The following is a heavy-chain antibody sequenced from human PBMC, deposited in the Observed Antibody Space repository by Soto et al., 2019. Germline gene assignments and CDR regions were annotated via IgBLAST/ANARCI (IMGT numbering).Heavy chain of an antibody. V-gene: IGHV5-51*01. CDR3: ARLVGGYDSYFDH. J-gene: IGHJ4*02. Sequence: ESCLKDSGKGAGKDFTRTWVGWVRQLPGKGLDRMGIIYPGDSETRYSPSFQGQVTISADKSISTAYLQWSSLKTSDTAMYYCARLVGGYDSYFDHWGQGTRVTVSS. CDR1: GKDFTRTW. D-gene: IGHD5-12*01. CDR2: IYPGDSET.